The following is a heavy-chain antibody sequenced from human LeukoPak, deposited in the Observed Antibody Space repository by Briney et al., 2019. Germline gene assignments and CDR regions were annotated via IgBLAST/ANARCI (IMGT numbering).Heavy chain of an antibody. D-gene: IGHD6-19*01. Sequence: GGSLRLSCVASGFTFSDYAMTWVRQAPGEGLEWVSAITGSGDTTYYADSVKGRFTISRDNSKNTLYLLMNSLRADDTAVYFCAKRNPHTSGWYEYWGQGTLVTVAS. CDR1: GFTFSDYA. J-gene: IGHJ4*02. CDR3: AKRNPHTSGWYEY. V-gene: IGHV3-23*01. CDR2: ITGSGDTT.